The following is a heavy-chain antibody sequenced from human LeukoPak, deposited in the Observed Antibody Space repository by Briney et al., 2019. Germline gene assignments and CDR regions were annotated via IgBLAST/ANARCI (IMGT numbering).Heavy chain of an antibody. Sequence: GGSLRLSCAASGFTVSSNYMSWVRQAPGKGLEWVSVIYSGGSTYHADSVKGRFTISRDNSKNTLYLQMNSQRAEDTAVYYCARGVPNTAGDAFDIWGQGTMVAVSS. J-gene: IGHJ3*02. CDR3: ARGVPNTAGDAFDI. V-gene: IGHV3-53*01. CDR1: GFTVSSNY. CDR2: IYSGGST. D-gene: IGHD5-18*01.